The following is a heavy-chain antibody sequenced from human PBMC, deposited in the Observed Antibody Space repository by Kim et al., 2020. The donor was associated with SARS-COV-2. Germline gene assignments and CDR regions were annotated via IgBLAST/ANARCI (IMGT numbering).Heavy chain of an antibody. Sequence: YAQKFKGRITLTTDAPASTAYMELRSLRSDDTAVYFCAKENSLAYFGMDVWGQGTTVIVSS. V-gene: IGHV1-18*01. CDR3: AKENSLAYFGMDV. J-gene: IGHJ6*02. D-gene: IGHD3-9*01.